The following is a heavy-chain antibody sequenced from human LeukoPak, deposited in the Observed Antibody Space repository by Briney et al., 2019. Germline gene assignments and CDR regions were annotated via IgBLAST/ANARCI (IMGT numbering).Heavy chain of an antibody. D-gene: IGHD6-19*01. CDR2: ISSSSSYI. J-gene: IGHJ4*02. CDR3: ARDQYSSGWYGY. Sequence: GSLRLSCAASGFTFSSYSMNWVRQAPGKGLEWVSSISSSSSYIYYADSVKGRFTISRDNAKNSLYLQMNSLRAEDTAVYYCARDQYSSGWYGYWGQGTLVTVSS. CDR1: GFTFSSYS. V-gene: IGHV3-21*01.